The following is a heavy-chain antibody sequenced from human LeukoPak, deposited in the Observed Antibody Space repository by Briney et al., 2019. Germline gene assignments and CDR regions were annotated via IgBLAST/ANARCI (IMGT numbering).Heavy chain of an antibody. Sequence: GGSLRLSCAASGFTSSDYYMTWIRQPPGKGPEWISYISSSGGTTTYVNSVKGRFTISRDNAKNSLYLQMNSLRADDTAVYYCARSNYYTVDVWGQGTAVTVSS. J-gene: IGHJ6*02. CDR1: GFTSSDYY. CDR3: ARSNYYTVDV. CDR2: ISSSGGTT. V-gene: IGHV3-11*01.